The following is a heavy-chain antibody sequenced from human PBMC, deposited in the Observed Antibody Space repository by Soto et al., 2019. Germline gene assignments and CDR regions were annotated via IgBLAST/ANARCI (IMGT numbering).Heavy chain of an antibody. CDR1: GFTFTSYV. CDR3: AKPIVGATRSAAFDF. CDR2: VSGNGGRT. V-gene: IGHV3-23*01. J-gene: IGHJ3*01. D-gene: IGHD1-26*01. Sequence: LRLSCAASGFTFTSYVMSWVRQAPGKGLEWVSAVSGNGGRTYYADSVKGRFTISRDNSKNAVYLQMDSLRVEDTAIYYCAKPIVGATRSAAFDFWGQGTMVTVSS.